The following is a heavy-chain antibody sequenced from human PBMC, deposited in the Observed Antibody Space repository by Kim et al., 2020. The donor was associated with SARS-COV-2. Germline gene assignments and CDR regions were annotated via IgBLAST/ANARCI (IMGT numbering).Heavy chain of an antibody. J-gene: IGHJ4*02. CDR1: GFTFSNAW. D-gene: IGHD2-21*02. CDR2: IKSKTDGGTT. V-gene: IGHV3-15*01. Sequence: GGSLRLSCAASGFTFSNAWMSWVRQAPGKGLEWVGRIKSKTDGGTTDYAAPVKGRFTISRHDSKNTLYLQMNSLKTEDTAVYYCTTEEPYCGGDCYHRGDYWGQGTLVTVSS. CDR3: TTEEPYCGGDCYHRGDY.